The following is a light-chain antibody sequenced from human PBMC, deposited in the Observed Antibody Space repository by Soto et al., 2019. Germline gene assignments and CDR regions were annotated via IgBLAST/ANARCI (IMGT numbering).Light chain of an antibody. Sequence: EIVLTQSPGTLSLSPGERATLSCRASQSVSNNYLAWYQQKPGQAPRLLIYGASTRATGTPTRFSGSGSGTEFTLTISSLQSEDFAVYSRQQYNDWPLLFGQGTRLEIK. CDR2: GAS. J-gene: IGKJ5*01. CDR1: QSVSNN. V-gene: IGKV3-15*01. CDR3: QQYNDWPLL.